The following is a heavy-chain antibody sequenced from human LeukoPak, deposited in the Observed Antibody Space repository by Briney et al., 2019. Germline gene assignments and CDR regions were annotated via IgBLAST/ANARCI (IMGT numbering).Heavy chain of an antibody. Sequence: GGSLRLSCAASGFTFSSYAMHWVRQAPGKGLEWVAVISYDGSNKYYADSVKGRFIISRDNSKNTLYLQMNSLRAEDTAVYYCARERWALDAFDIWGQGTMVTVSS. D-gene: IGHD1-26*01. J-gene: IGHJ3*02. CDR1: GFTFSSYA. V-gene: IGHV3-30-3*01. CDR2: ISYDGSNK. CDR3: ARERWALDAFDI.